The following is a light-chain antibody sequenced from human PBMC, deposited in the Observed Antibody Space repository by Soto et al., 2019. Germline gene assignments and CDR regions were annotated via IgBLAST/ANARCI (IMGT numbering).Light chain of an antibody. Sequence: EIVLTQSPATLSLSPGERATLSCRASQSVSSYLAWYQQKPGQAPRLLIYDASNRATGIPARFSGSGSGTAFTLTIRSLEPEDFAVYYWQQRSNWPGFGGGTKVEIK. CDR1: QSVSSY. CDR2: DAS. V-gene: IGKV3-11*01. J-gene: IGKJ4*01. CDR3: QQRSNWPG.